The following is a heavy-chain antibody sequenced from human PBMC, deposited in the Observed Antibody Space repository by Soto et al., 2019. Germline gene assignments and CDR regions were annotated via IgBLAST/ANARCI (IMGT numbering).Heavy chain of an antibody. J-gene: IGHJ4*02. CDR1: GFTFSSYG. V-gene: IGHV3-33*01. CDR2: IWYDGSNK. D-gene: IGHD3-3*01. CDR3: ARESKSGYFDY. Sequence: QVQLVESGGGVVQPGRSLRLSCAASGFTFSSYGMHWVRQAPGKGLEWVAVIWYDGSNKYYADSVKGRFTISRDNSKNTLYLQMNSLRAEDTAVYYCARESKSGYFDYWGQGTLVTVSS.